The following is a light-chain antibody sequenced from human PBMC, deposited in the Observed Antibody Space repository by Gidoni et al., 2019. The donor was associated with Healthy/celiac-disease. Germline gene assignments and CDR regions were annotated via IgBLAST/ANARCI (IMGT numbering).Light chain of an antibody. V-gene: IGLV2-14*01. Sequence: QSTLTQPASGSWPPAQSITISCTGTSSDVGCYNYVSWYQQRPGKAPKLMIYDVSNRRPGVSDHCSGSKSGGTASLTISELQDEDEAEYYCSSYTSSNLVFGGGTKLTVL. CDR3: SSYTSSNLV. CDR1: SSDVGCYNY. CDR2: DVS. J-gene: IGLJ2*01.